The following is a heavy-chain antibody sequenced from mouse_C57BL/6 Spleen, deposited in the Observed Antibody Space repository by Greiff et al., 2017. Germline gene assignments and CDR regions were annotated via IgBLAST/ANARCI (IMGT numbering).Heavy chain of an antibody. J-gene: IGHJ1*03. D-gene: IGHD4-1*01. V-gene: IGHV1-69*01. CDR3: GRHWDVGGYFEV. CDR1: GYTFTSYW. Sequence: VQLQQPGAELVMPGASVKLSCKASGYTFTSYWMHWVKQRPGQGLEWIGEIDPSDSYTNYNQKFKGKSTLTVDKSSSTAYMQLSSLTSEDSAVYYCGRHWDVGGYFEVWGTGTTVTVSS. CDR2: IDPSDSYT.